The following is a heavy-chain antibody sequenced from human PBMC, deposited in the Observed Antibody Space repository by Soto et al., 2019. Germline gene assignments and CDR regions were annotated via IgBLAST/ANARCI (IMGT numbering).Heavy chain of an antibody. CDR3: TRLLSDGFDA. CDR1: GFTFRDFSGSA. CDR2: IRSKANNYAT. J-gene: IGHJ3*01. V-gene: IGHV3-73*01. Sequence: GGSLRLSCAASGFTFRDFSGSAMHWVRQASGQGLEWVGRIRSKANNYATAYATSVKGRFTISRDDSKKTSYLQLNSLKTEDTAVYYCTRLLSDGFDAWGPGTMVTVSS.